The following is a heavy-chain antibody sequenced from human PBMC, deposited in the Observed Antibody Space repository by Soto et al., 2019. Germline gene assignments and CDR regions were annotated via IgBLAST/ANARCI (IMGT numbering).Heavy chain of an antibody. D-gene: IGHD6-19*01. CDR1: GYTFTNYA. J-gene: IGHJ3*02. CDR2: INAGNGDT. Sequence: VKVSCKASGYTFTNYALHWVRQAPGQRLEWMGWINAGNGDTKYSQKYQGRVTLTRDTSASTAYMELSSLRSEDTAVFFCATFTSGWYPPQDAFDIWGQGTMVTVS. CDR3: ATFTSGWYPPQDAFDI. V-gene: IGHV1-3*01.